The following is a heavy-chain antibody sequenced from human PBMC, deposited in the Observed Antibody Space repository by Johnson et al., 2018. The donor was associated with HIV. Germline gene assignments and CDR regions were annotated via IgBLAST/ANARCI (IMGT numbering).Heavy chain of an antibody. CDR2: ISYDGSNK. D-gene: IGHD3-22*01. CDR3: ARDSPGGRDGSGYYSGAFDI. V-gene: IGHV3-30-3*01. J-gene: IGHJ3*02. CDR1: GFTFSSYA. Sequence: QVQLVESGGGVVRPGGSLKLSCAASGFTFSSYAMHWVRQAPGKGLEWVAVISYDGSNKYYADSVKGRFTISRDNSKNTLYLQMNSLRAEDTAVYYCARDSPGGRDGSGYYSGAFDIWGQGTMVTVSS.